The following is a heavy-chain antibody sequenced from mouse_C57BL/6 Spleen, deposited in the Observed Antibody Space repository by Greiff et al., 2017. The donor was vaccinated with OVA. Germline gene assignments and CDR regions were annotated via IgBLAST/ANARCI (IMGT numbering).Heavy chain of an antibody. V-gene: IGHV1-47*01. CDR1: GYTFTTYP. J-gene: IGHJ1*03. CDR2: FHPYNDDT. CDR3: ARGAPYYYGSSYWYFDV. Sequence: VKLQESGAELVKPGASVKMSCKASGYTFTTYPIEWMKQNHGKSLEWIGNFHPYNDDTKYNEKFKGKATLTVEKSSSTVYLELSRLTSDDSAVYYCARGAPYYYGSSYWYFDVWGTGTTVTVSS. D-gene: IGHD1-1*01.